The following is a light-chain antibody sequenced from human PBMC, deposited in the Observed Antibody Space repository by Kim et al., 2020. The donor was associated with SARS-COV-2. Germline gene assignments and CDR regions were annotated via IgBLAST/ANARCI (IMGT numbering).Light chain of an antibody. Sequence: EIVLTQSPGTLSSSPGERATLSCRASQSINTRYLAWYQQKPGQAPRLLIFAASSRATGIPDRFSGSGSGTDFTLTISRLEPEDFAVYYCQQYDTAPRTFGQGTKVDIK. J-gene: IGKJ1*01. CDR1: QSINTRY. CDR2: AAS. CDR3: QQYDTAPRT. V-gene: IGKV3-20*01.